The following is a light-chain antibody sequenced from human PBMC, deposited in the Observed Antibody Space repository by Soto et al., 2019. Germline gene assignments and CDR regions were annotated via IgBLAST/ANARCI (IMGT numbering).Light chain of an antibody. CDR1: SSNIGSNT. Sequence: QSVLTQAPSASGTPGQRVTISCSGSSSNIGSNTVNWYQQLPGTAPKLLIYSSNQRPSGVPDRFSGSKSGTSASLAISGLQSEDEADYYCAVWDDSLTGPLFGGGTKLTVL. CDR2: SSN. CDR3: AVWDDSLTGPL. V-gene: IGLV1-44*01. J-gene: IGLJ2*01.